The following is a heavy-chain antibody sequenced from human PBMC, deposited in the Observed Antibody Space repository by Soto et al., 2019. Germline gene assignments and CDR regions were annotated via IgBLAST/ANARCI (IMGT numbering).Heavy chain of an antibody. D-gene: IGHD3-16*01. Sequence: VGSLRFSCAASDFSLSPYWMHWVRQVPGRGLEWVARLSSDGFGAAYADSVKGRFFISRDIARNTLSLQMNSLRADDTAVYYCARDLGGPDYWGRGTSVTVSS. J-gene: IGHJ4*02. CDR2: LSSDGFGA. CDR1: DFSLSPYW. CDR3: ARDLGGPDY. V-gene: IGHV3-74*03.